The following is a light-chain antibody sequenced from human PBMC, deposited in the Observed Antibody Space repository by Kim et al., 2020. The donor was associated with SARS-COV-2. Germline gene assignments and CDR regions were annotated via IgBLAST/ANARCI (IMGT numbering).Light chain of an antibody. J-gene: IGKJ5*01. Sequence: VSPGERATLSCKASQSVSSNFAWYQQKPGQAPRLLIYSASTRATGIPARFRGSGSVTDFTLTITTLQSEDFAVYYCQQFNNWPPVFGQGTRLEIK. CDR1: QSVSSN. V-gene: IGKV3-15*01. CDR3: QQFNNWPPV. CDR2: SAS.